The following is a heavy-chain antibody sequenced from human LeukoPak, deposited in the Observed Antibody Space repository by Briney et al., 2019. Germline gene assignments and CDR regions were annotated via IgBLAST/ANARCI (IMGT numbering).Heavy chain of an antibody. D-gene: IGHD2-15*01. V-gene: IGHV4-4*07. Sequence: SQTLSLTCTVSDGSISSSYWSWIRQPAGKGLEWIGRIYMTGDTNYNPSLKSRVTMSVDTSKNQFFLELNSVTAADAAVYYCARDCSGGTCYLGVIDYWGQGTLVAVSS. CDR1: DGSISSSY. CDR2: IYMTGDT. J-gene: IGHJ4*02. CDR3: ARDCSGGTCYLGVIDY.